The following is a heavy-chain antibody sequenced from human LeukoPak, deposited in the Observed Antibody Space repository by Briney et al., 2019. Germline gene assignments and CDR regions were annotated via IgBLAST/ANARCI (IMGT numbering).Heavy chain of an antibody. Sequence: ASVKVSCKASGYTFTGYYMHWVRQAPGQGLEWMGWINPNSGGTNYAQKFQGRVTMTRDTSISTAYMELSRLRSDDTAVYYCARATGGDTAVAKGFDYWGEGTLVTVSS. V-gene: IGHV1-2*02. CDR3: ARATGGDTAVAKGFDY. J-gene: IGHJ4*02. CDR1: GYTFTGYY. D-gene: IGHD5-18*01. CDR2: INPNSGGT.